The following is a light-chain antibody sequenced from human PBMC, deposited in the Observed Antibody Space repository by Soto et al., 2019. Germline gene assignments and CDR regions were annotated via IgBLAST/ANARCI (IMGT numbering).Light chain of an antibody. CDR2: GNS. CDR1: SSNIGAGYD. CDR3: QSYDSSLSGPDVV. Sequence: QSVLTQPPSVSGAPGQRVTISRTGSSSNIGAGYDVHWYQQLPGTVPKVLIYGNSNRPSGVPDRFSGSKSGTSASLAITRLQAEDEADYYCQSYDSSLSGPDVVFGGGTKLTVL. V-gene: IGLV1-40*01. J-gene: IGLJ2*01.